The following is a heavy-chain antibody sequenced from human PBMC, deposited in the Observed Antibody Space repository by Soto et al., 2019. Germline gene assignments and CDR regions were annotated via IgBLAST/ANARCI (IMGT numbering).Heavy chain of an antibody. CDR1: GGTFSSYA. Sequence: QVQLVQSGAEVKKPGSSVKVSCKASGGTFSSYAISWVRQAPGQGLEWMGGIIPISDTTNYAQKFQGRVTITADESTSTAYMALRSLSSEETSVYYCSRSQGNSVSLEFNYHYWYGMDVWGQGTKVTVTS. CDR2: IIPISDTT. CDR3: SRSQGNSVSLEFNYHYWYGMDV. D-gene: IGHD6-13*01. J-gene: IGHJ6*02. V-gene: IGHV1-69*01.